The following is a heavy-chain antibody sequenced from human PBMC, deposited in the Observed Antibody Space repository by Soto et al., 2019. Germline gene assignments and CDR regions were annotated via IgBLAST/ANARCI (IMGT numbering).Heavy chain of an antibody. CDR1: GGSISSNNHY. D-gene: IGHD2-21*02. V-gene: IGHV4-39*07. Sequence: SETLSLTCAVSGGSISSNNHYWAWIRQPPGKGLEWIGCIYYSGSTNYNPSLKSRVTISVDTSKNQFSLKLNSVTAADTAVYYCARDLWGYCGADCYPLDVWGQGTTVTVSS. J-gene: IGHJ6*02. CDR3: ARDLWGYCGADCYPLDV. CDR2: IYYSGST.